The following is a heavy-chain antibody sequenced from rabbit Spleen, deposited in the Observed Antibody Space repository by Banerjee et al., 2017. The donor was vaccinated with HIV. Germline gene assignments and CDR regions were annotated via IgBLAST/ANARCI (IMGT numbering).Heavy chain of an antibody. CDR1: GVSFSNKAV. V-gene: IGHV1S45*01. J-gene: IGHJ4*01. Sequence: QEQLVESGGGLVKPGASLTLTCIASGVSFSNKAVMCWVRQAPGKGLEWIACINAVTGKAVYASWAKGRFTFSKTSSATVTLQMTSLTVADTATYFCARDAAGREDFNLWGPGTLVTVS. D-gene: IGHD4-2*01. CDR2: INAVTGKA. CDR3: ARDAAGREDFNL.